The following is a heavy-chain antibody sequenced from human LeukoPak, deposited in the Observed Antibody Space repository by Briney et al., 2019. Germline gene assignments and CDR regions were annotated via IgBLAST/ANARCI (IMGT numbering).Heavy chain of an antibody. CDR2: IYTSGST. J-gene: IGHJ4*02. CDR3: ARDLYYGSGSYYNGEAFDY. D-gene: IGHD3-10*01. V-gene: IGHV4-4*07. Sequence: PSETLSLTCTVSGGSISSYYWSWIRQPAGKGLEWIGRIYTSGSTNYNPSLKSRVTMSVDTSKNQFSLKLSSVTAADTAVYYCARDLYYGSGSYYNGEAFDYWGQGTLVTVSS. CDR1: GGSISSYY.